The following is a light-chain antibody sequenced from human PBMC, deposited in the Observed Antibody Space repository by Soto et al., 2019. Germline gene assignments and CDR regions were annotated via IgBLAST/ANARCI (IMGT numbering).Light chain of an antibody. J-gene: IGLJ1*01. CDR2: DVS. CDR1: SSDVGGYNY. CDR3: SSYTISSTLYV. Sequence: QSALTQPASVSGSPGQSITISCTGTSSDVGGYNYVSWYQQHPGKAPKLMIYDVSNRPSGVSNRFSGSKSGNTASLTISGLQAEDEADYYSSSYTISSTLYVFGTGTKLTVL. V-gene: IGLV2-14*01.